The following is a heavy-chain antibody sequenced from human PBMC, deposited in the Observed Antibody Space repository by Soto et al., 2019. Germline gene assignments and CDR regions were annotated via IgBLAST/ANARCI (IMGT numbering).Heavy chain of an antibody. Sequence: PGGSLRLSCAASGFTFSSYGMHWVRQAPGKGLEWVAVISYDGSNKYYADSVKGRFTISRDNSKNTLYLQMNSLRAEDTAVYYCAKDRGGYNPQPLWYCGKGTLVT. CDR1: GFTFSSYG. J-gene: IGHJ4*02. V-gene: IGHV3-30*18. CDR2: ISYDGSNK. CDR3: AKDRGGYNPQPLWY. D-gene: IGHD5-12*01.